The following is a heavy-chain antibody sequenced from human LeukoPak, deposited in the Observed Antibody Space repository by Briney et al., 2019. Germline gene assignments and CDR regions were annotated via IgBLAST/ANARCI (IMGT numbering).Heavy chain of an antibody. CDR1: GFTFSSYA. CDR3: AKDFRSPPVRGYN. Sequence: PGGSLRLSCAASGFTFSSYAMHWVRQAPGKGLEWVAVISYDGNNKYYADSVKGRFTISRDNSKNTLYLQVDSLRAEDTAVYFCAKDFRSPPVRGYNWGQGTLVTVSS. V-gene: IGHV3-30*04. J-gene: IGHJ4*02. CDR2: ISYDGNNK. D-gene: IGHD5-12*01.